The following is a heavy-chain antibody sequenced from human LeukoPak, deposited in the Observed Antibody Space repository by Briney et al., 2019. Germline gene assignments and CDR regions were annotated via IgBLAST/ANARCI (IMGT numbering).Heavy chain of an antibody. D-gene: IGHD1-26*01. CDR3: ARDFLVGATRDAFDF. CDR2: INPSGGST. J-gene: IGHJ3*01. V-gene: IGHV1-46*01. CDR1: GYTFTSYY. Sequence: GASVKVSCKASGYTFTSYYMHWVRQAPGQGLEWMGIINPSGGSTSYAQKFQGRVTMTEDTATDTAYLELTSLRSEDTAVYYCARDFLVGATRDAFDFWGQGIMVTVSS.